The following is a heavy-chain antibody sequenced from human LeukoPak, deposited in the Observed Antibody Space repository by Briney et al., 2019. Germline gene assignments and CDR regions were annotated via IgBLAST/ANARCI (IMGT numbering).Heavy chain of an antibody. CDR3: ARVLRYCSGGNCYSGGLGYMDV. V-gene: IGHV3-48*04. D-gene: IGHD2-15*01. J-gene: IGHJ6*03. CDR1: GFTFSSYS. Sequence: AGGSLRLSCAASGFTFSSYSMNWVRQAPGKGLEWVSYISSSSSTKYYADSVKGRFTISRDNAKNSLFLQMNSLRAEDTAVYYCARVLRYCSGGNCYSGGLGYMDVWGKGTTVIISS. CDR2: ISSSSSTK.